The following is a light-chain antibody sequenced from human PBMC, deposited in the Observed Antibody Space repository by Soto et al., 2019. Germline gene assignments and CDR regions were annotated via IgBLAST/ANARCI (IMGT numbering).Light chain of an antibody. CDR2: KAS. CDR3: QQYNSYSWT. V-gene: IGKV1-5*03. Sequence: DIQMTQSPSTLVGDRVTITCRASQSISSWLAWYQQKPGKAPKLLIYKASSLESGVPSRFSGSGSGTEFTLTISSLQPDDFATYYCQQYNSYSWTFGQGTKVEIK. J-gene: IGKJ1*01. CDR1: QSISSW.